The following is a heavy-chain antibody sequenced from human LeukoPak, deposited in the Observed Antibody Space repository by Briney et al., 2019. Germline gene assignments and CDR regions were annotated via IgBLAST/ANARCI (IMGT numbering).Heavy chain of an antibody. CDR3: ARDQGIVGVLNWFDP. CDR1: GFTFSSYW. J-gene: IGHJ5*02. CDR2: INSDGSST. D-gene: IGHD1-26*01. Sequence: GGSLRLSCAASGFTFSSYWMHWVRQAPGKGLVWVSRINSDGSSTSYADSVKGRFTISRDNAKNTLYLQMNSLRAEDTAVYYCARDQGIVGVLNWFDPWGQGTLVTVSS. V-gene: IGHV3-74*01.